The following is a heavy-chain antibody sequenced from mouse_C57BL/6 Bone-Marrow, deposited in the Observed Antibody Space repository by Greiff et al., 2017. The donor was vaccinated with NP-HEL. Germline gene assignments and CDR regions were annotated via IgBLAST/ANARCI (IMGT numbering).Heavy chain of an antibody. CDR2: ISDGGSYT. CDR3: ARDGKLRGAMDY. D-gene: IGHD2-4*01. J-gene: IGHJ4*01. Sequence: EVMLVESGGGLVKPGGSLKLSCAASGFTFSSYAMSWVRQTPEKRLEWVATISDGGSYTYYPDNVKGRFTISRDNATNNPYMQMSHLKSEDTAMYYCARDGKLRGAMDYWGQGTSVTVSS. CDR1: GFTFSSYA. V-gene: IGHV5-4*01.